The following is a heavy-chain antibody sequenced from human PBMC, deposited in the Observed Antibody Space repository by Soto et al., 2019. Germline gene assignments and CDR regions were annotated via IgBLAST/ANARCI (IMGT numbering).Heavy chain of an antibody. CDR2: ISSSSSTI. Sequence: EVQLVESGGGLVQPGGSLRLSCAASGFTFSSYSMIWVRQAPGKGLEWVSYISSSSSTIYYADSVKGRFTISRDNAKNSLYLQMNSLRAEDTAVYYCARDSGYSYGPFDYWGQGTLVTVSS. CDR3: ARDSGYSYGPFDY. J-gene: IGHJ4*02. V-gene: IGHV3-48*01. CDR1: GFTFSSYS. D-gene: IGHD5-18*01.